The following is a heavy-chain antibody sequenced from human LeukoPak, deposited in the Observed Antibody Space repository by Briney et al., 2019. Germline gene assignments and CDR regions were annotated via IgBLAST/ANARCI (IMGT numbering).Heavy chain of an antibody. J-gene: IGHJ3*02. D-gene: IGHD3-10*01. V-gene: IGHV1-69*13. CDR2: IIPIFGTA. Sequence: EASVKVSCKASGGTFISYAISWVRQAPGQGLEWMGGIIPIFGTANYAQKFQGRVTITADESTSTAYMELSSLRSEDTAVYYCARDANRGVSDAFDIWGQGTMVTVSS. CDR3: ARDANRGVSDAFDI. CDR1: GGTFISYA.